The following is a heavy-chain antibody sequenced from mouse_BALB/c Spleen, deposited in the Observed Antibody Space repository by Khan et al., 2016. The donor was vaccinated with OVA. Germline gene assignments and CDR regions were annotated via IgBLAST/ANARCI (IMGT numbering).Heavy chain of an antibody. CDR2: IRYDGNS. D-gene: IGHD3-1*01. V-gene: IGHV3-6*02. CDR3: ARGGSSGPAWFTY. Sequence: EVQLQESGPGLVKPSQSLSLTCSVTGYSITSGYFWNWIRQFPGNNLEWMGYIRYDGNSDYNHSPKNRISITRDTSENKFFLKLNSGTPEDTATYYCARGGSSGPAWFTYWGQGTLVTVSA. J-gene: IGHJ3*01. CDR1: GYSITSGYF.